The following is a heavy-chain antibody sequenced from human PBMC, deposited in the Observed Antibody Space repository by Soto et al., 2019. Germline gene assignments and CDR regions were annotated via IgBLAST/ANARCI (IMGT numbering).Heavy chain of an antibody. Sequence: FLLDPCAALGGTGGNNYMTCILKAPGKGLEWVAVIQDGGSISYADSVSDRFTISRDNAKNTVFLEMNSLRPEDTAVYFCARGEGSGSNALGHWGQGTLVTVSS. CDR3: ARGEGSGSNALGH. CDR2: IQDGGSI. V-gene: IGHV3-66*01. D-gene: IGHD3-16*01. J-gene: IGHJ4*02. CDR1: GGTGGNNY.